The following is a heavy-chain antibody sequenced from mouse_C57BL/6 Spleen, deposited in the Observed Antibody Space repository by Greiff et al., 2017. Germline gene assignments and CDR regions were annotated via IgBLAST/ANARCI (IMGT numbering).Heavy chain of an antibody. Sequence: VKLMESGPELVKPGASVKISCKASGYAFSSSWMNWVKQRPGKGLEWIGRIYPGDGDTNYNGKFKGKATLTADKSSSTAYMQLSSLTSEDSAVYFCANDYDVEFAYWGQGTLVTVSA. CDR2: IYPGDGDT. CDR1: GYAFSSSW. CDR3: ANDYDVEFAY. V-gene: IGHV1-82*01. D-gene: IGHD2-4*01. J-gene: IGHJ3*01.